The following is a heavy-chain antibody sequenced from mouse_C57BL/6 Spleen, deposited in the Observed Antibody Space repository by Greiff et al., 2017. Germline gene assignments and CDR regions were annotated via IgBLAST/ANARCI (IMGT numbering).Heavy chain of an antibody. CDR2: IRNKANGYTT. Sequence: EVKLMESGGGLVQPGGSLSLSCAASGFTFTDYYMSWVRQPPGKALEWLGFIRNKANGYTTEYSASVKGRFTISRDNSQSILYLQMNALRAEDSATYYCARSPTGPYYFDYWGQGTTLTVSS. V-gene: IGHV7-3*01. D-gene: IGHD4-1*01. CDR3: ARSPTGPYYFDY. CDR1: GFTFTDYY. J-gene: IGHJ2*01.